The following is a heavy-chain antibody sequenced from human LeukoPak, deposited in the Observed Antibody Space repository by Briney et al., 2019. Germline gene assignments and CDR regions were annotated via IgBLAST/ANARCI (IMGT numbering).Heavy chain of an antibody. CDR2: IRYDGSNK. CDR1: GFTFSSYG. D-gene: IGHD3-22*01. CDR3: ARYDSSGYYYGANWFDP. V-gene: IGHV3-30*02. Sequence: PGGSLRLSCAASGFTFSSYGMHWVRQAPGKGLERVAFIRYDGSNKYYADSVKGRFTISRDNSKNTLYLQMNSLRAEDTAVYYCARYDSSGYYYGANWFDPWGQGTLVTVSS. J-gene: IGHJ5*02.